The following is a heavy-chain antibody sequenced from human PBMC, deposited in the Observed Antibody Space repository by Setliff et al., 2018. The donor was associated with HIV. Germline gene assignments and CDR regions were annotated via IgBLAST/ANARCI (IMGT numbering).Heavy chain of an antibody. CDR1: GFTFSNYA. V-gene: IGHV3-21*01. Sequence: GGSLRLSCAASGFTFSNYAMSWVRQAPGKGLEWVSAIYGSTGYIYYADSVKGRFTISRDNAKSSLYLQMNSLRAEDTAVYYCARDGLYDYWGQGTLVTVSS. CDR3: ARDGLYDY. J-gene: IGHJ4*02. CDR2: IYGSTGYI.